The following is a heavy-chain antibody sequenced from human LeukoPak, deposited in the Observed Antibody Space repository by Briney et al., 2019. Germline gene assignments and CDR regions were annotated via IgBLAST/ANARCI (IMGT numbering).Heavy chain of an antibody. CDR3: ARDRGYYDSSGYYGKGGWFDP. CDR2: IYYSGST. CDR1: GGSISSSSYY. Sequence: SETLSLTCTVSGGSISSSSYYWGWSRQPPGKGLEWIGSIYYSGSTYYNPSLKSRVTISVDTSKNQFSLKLSSVTAADTAVYYCARDRGYYDSSGYYGKGGWFDPWGQGTLVTVSS. D-gene: IGHD3-22*01. J-gene: IGHJ5*02. V-gene: IGHV4-39*07.